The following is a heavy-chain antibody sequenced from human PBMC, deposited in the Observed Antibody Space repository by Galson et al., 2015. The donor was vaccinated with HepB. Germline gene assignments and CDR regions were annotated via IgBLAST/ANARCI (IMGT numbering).Heavy chain of an antibody. CDR3: ARAARFLEWLLYHYYYGMDV. D-gene: IGHD3-3*01. V-gene: IGHV3-7*03. CDR2: IKQDGSEK. J-gene: IGHJ6*02. Sequence: SLRLSCAASGFTFSSYWMSWVRQAPGKGLEWVANIKQDGSEKYYVDSVKGRFTISRDNAKNSLYLQMNSLRAEDTAVYYCARAARFLEWLLYHYYYGMDVWGQGTTVTVSS. CDR1: GFTFSSYW.